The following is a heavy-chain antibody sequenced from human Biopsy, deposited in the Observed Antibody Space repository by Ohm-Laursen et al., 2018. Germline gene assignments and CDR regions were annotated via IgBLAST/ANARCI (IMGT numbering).Heavy chain of an antibody. CDR1: EGTFSNYG. Sequence: ASVKVSCKVPEGTFSNYGVNWVRQAPGQGLEWLGGNIPILGTGNYAHQFQDRVTVVADTSTSTATMELRSLRSDDTAVYYCATKLTGYFHHWGQGTLVTVSS. V-gene: IGHV1-69*06. J-gene: IGHJ1*01. CDR3: ATKLTGYFHH. D-gene: IGHD3-9*01. CDR2: NIPILGTG.